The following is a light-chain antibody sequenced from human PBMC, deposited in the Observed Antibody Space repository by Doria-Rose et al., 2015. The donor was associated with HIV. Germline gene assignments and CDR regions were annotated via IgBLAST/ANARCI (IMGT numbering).Light chain of an antibody. CDR3: QQYYDTPS. CDR2: WAS. CDR1: QSLLYASKNY. V-gene: IGKV4-1*01. J-gene: IGKJ3*01. Sequence: DIRLTQSPESLGMSLGERATLNCKPNQSLLYASKNYLAWYQQKPGQPPKLLIYWASTRQSGVPARFSGSGSGTEFTLAISSLEAEDVAVYYWQQYYDTPSFGPGTTVDIK.